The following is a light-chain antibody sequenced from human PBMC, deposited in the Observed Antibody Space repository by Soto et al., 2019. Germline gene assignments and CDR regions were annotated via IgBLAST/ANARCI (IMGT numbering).Light chain of an antibody. CDR3: KQYGGSQRK. CDR1: QSVTKS. V-gene: IGKV3-20*01. J-gene: IGKJ1*01. Sequence: SGLTQSPGTLSLSPLEIATLSCSSSQSVTKSLAWYQQKPGQAPRLLIYGASSRDTGIPDRFSGSGSGTDFTLTISRLEPEDFAVYYCKQYGGSQRKFGKGTKVDI. CDR2: GAS.